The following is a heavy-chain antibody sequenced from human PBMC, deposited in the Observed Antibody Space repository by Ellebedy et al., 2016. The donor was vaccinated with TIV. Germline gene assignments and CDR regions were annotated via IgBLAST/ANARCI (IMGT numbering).Heavy chain of an antibody. CDR1: GYTFTTSG. V-gene: IGHV1-18*01. D-gene: IGHD6-19*01. CDR2: ISPYTGNT. J-gene: IGHJ5*02. CDR3: AGDRSAEEQWLVIRFDL. Sequence: AASVKVSCKTSGYTFTTSGISWVRQAPGQGLEWMGWISPYTGNTNYAQKLQGRVTMTTDTSTSTAYMELRRLRPDDTAVYYGAGDRSAEEQWLVIRFDLWGQGTLVTVSS.